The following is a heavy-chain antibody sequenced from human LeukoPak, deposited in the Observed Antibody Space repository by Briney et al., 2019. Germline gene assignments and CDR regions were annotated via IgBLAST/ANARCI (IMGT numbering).Heavy chain of an antibody. CDR3: ARGITIFGIVTLRYFDY. Sequence: RAGGSLRLSCAASGFIFSDHYMDWVRQPPGKGLEWIGNIYYSGSTYSNPSLRSRVTISVETSKSQFSLKLSSVTTADTAVYFCARGITIFGIVTLRYFDYWGQGTLVTVSS. J-gene: IGHJ4*02. D-gene: IGHD3-3*01. V-gene: IGHV4-38-2*01. CDR1: GFIFSDHY. CDR2: IYYSGST.